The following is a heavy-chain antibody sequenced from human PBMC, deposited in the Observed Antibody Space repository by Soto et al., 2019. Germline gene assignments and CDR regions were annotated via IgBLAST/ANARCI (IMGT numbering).Heavy chain of an antibody. D-gene: IGHD3-22*01. CDR3: ARDPQYYYDSSGYYPGTFDI. J-gene: IGHJ3*02. Sequence: SGGSLRLSCAASGFTFSSYSMNWVRQAPGKGLEWVSSISSSSSYIYYAASVKGRFTISRDNAKNSLYLQMNSLRAEDTAVYYCARDPQYYYDSSGYYPGTFDIWGQGTMVTVSS. CDR1: GFTFSSYS. CDR2: ISSSSSYI. V-gene: IGHV3-21*01.